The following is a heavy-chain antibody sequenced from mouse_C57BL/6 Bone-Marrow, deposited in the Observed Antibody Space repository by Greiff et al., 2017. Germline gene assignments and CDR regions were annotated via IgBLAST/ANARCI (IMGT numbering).Heavy chain of an antibody. D-gene: IGHD2-4*01. J-gene: IGHJ4*01. Sequence: EVKLQESGAELVKPGASVKLSCTASGFNIKDYYMHWVKQRTEQGLEWIGRIDPEDGETKYAPKFQGKATIPADTSSNTAYLQLSSLTSEDTAVYYCARGSYDYDGYAMDYWGQGTSVTVSS. CDR1: GFNIKDYY. CDR3: ARGSYDYDGYAMDY. CDR2: IDPEDGET. V-gene: IGHV14-2*01.